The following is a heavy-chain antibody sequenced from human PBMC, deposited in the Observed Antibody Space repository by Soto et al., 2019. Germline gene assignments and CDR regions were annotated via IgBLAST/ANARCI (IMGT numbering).Heavy chain of an antibody. V-gene: IGHV3-73*01. J-gene: IGHJ4*02. D-gene: IGHD3-22*01. CDR2: IRSKANSYAT. Sequence: GGSLRLSCAASGFTFSGSAMHWVRQASGKGLEWVGRIRSKANSYATAYAASVKGRFTISRDDSKNTAYLQMNSLKTEDTAVYYCTSWDPFSPKATYDSSGYLPRDYWGQGTLVTVSS. CDR3: TSWDPFSPKATYDSSGYLPRDY. CDR1: GFTFSGSA.